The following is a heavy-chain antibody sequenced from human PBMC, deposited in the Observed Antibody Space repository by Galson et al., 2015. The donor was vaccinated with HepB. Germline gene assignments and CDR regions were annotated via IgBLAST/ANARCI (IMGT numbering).Heavy chain of an antibody. Sequence: SLRLSCAASGFTFSSYTMSWVRQAPGKGLEWVSTISGSGSTTFFADSVRGRFTISRDNSKSTLSLQMNSLRAEDTAVYYCAKTSCISCYEDYWGQGTLVTVSS. CDR2: ISGSGSTT. J-gene: IGHJ4*02. D-gene: IGHD2-2*01. V-gene: IGHV3-23*01. CDR3: AKTSCISCYEDY. CDR1: GFTFSSYT.